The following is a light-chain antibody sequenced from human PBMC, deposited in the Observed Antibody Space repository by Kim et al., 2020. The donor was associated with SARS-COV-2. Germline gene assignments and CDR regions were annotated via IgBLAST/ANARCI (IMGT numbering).Light chain of an antibody. V-gene: IGLV2-14*01. CDR2: EVS. CDR3: NSYTKSATLL. CDR1: SSDVGAYNY. Sequence: QSALTQPASVSGSPGQSITISCTGTSSDVGAYNYVSWYQHHPGKAPKLMIYEVSNRPSGVSNRFSGSKSGNTASLTISGLQAEDEADYYCNSYTKSATLLFGGGTQLSVL. J-gene: IGLJ3*02.